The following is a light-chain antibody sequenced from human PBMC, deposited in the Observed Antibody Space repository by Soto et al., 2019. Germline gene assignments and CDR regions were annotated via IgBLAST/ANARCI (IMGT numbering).Light chain of an antibody. CDR3: QSYDSSMSGYV. CDR1: SANIGAGYE. Sequence: QTVLTQPLSVSGAPGQRVTISCTRSSANIGAGYEVHWDQQLPGTAPNLLIYGNSNRPSGVPDRFSGSKSGTSASLAITGLQAEDEADYYCQSYDSSMSGYVFGTGTKVTVL. J-gene: IGLJ1*01. CDR2: GNS. V-gene: IGLV1-40*01.